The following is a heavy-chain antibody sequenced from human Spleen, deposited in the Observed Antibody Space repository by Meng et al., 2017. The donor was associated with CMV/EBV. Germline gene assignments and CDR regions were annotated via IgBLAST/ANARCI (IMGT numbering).Heavy chain of an antibody. CDR3: ARHLHSSSSGVGWFDP. CDR1: GYSFTNYW. J-gene: IGHJ5*02. Sequence: SGYSFTNYWIGWVRQMPGKGLEWMGIIYPGDSDTRYSPSFQGQVTISADKSISTAYLQWSSLKASDTAMYYCARHLHSSSSGVGWFDPWGQGTLVTVSS. CDR2: IYPGDSDT. V-gene: IGHV5-51*01. D-gene: IGHD6-6*01.